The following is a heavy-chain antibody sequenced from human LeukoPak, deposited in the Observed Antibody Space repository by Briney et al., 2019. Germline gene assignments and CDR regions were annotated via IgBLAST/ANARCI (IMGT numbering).Heavy chain of an antibody. D-gene: IGHD3-22*01. CDR1: GFTFSDYA. Sequence: GGSLRLSCAASGFTFSDYAMHWVRQAPGKGLEWVAVISKDGSDKYYPGSVRGRFTISRDNSKNTLYLQMNSLRAEDTAVYYCAKDSSGYYPTLSDNWGQGTLVIVSS. J-gene: IGHJ4*02. CDR3: AKDSSGYYPTLSDN. CDR2: ISKDGSDK. V-gene: IGHV3-30*14.